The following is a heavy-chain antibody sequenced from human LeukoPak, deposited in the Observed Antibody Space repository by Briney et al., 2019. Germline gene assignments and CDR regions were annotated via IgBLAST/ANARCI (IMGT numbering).Heavy chain of an antibody. J-gene: IGHJ5*02. CDR1: GFTFSSYS. CDR2: ISSSSSYI. Sequence: PGGSLRLSCAASGFTFSSYSMNWVRQAPGKGLEWVSSISSSSSYIYYADSVKGRFTISRDNAKNSLYLQMNSLRAEDTAVYYCAREDGRHYYGSGSLNWFDPWGQGTLVTVSS. D-gene: IGHD3-10*01. V-gene: IGHV3-21*01. CDR3: AREDGRHYYGSGSLNWFDP.